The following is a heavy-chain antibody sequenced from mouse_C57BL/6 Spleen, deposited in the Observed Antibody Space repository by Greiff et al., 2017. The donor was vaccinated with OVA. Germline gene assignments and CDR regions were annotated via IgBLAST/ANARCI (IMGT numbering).Heavy chain of an antibody. V-gene: IGHV1-81*01. J-gene: IGHJ2*01. CDR3: ARSETTVVAYYFDY. Sequence: VKLQESGAKLARPGASVKLSCKASGYTFTSYGISWVKQRTGQGLEWIGEIYPRSGNTYYNEKFKGKATLTADKSSSTAYMELRSLTSEDSAVYFCARSETTVVAYYFDYWGQGTTLTVSS. CDR2: IYPRSGNT. CDR1: GYTFTSYG. D-gene: IGHD1-1*01.